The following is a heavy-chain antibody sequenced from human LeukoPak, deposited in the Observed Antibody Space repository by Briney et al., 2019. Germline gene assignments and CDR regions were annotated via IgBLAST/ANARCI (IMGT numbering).Heavy chain of an antibody. Sequence: ASVKVSCKASGYTFTGYYMHWVRQAPGQGLEWMGWINPNSGGTNYAQKFQGRVTMTRDTSISTAYMELSRLRSDDTAVYYCARPNSGSYCIDYWGQGTLVTVSS. J-gene: IGHJ4*02. V-gene: IGHV1-2*02. D-gene: IGHD1-26*01. CDR2: INPNSGGT. CDR3: ARPNSGSYCIDY. CDR1: GYTFTGYY.